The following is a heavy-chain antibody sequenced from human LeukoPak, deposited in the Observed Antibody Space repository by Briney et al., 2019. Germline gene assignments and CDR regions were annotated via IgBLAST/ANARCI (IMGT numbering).Heavy chain of an antibody. CDR2: ISWNSGSI. J-gene: IGHJ4*02. CDR1: GFTFDDYA. Sequence: GGSLRLSCAASGFTFDDYAMHWVRQAPGKGLEWVSGISWNSGSIGYVDSVKGRFTISRDNAKNSLYLQMNSLRAEDTALYYCAKDILYYYDSSGLGGYFDYWGQGTLVTVSS. D-gene: IGHD3-22*01. CDR3: AKDILYYYDSSGLGGYFDY. V-gene: IGHV3-9*01.